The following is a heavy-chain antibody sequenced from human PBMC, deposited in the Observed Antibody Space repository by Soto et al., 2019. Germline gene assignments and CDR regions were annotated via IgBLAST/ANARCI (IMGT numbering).Heavy chain of an antibody. CDR1: GFTFSSYA. V-gene: IGHV3-23*01. CDR3: ARRGSGSYYDY. J-gene: IGHJ4*02. CDR2: ISGSGGST. Sequence: EVQLLESGGGLVQPGGSLRLSCAASGFTFSSYAMRWVRQAPVKGLEWVSAISGSGGSTYYADSVKGRFTISRDNSKNTLYLQMNSLRAEYTAVYYCARRGSGSYYDYWGQGTLVNVSS. D-gene: IGHD1-26*01.